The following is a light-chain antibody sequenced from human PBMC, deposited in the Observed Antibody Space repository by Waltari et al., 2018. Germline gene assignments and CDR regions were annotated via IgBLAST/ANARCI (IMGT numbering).Light chain of an antibody. J-gene: IGKJ4*01. Sequence: EIVLTQSPATLSLSPGERATLSCRTSKSISNYLAGYKQKPGQAPRLLIYDASNRATGIPARFSGSGSGTDFTLTITRLEPEDVAVYYCQQRSNWLTFGGGTKVEIK. CDR2: DAS. V-gene: IGKV3-11*01. CDR3: QQRSNWLT. CDR1: KSISNY.